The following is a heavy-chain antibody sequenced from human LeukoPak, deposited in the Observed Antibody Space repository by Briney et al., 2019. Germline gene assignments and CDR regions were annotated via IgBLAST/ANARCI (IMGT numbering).Heavy chain of an antibody. V-gene: IGHV1-24*01. CDR2: FDPEDGET. CDR3: ATGAGSSTSRTEYYFDY. Sequence: ASVKVSCKVSGYTLTELSMHWVRQAPGKGLEWMGGFDPEDGETIYAQKFQGRVTMTEDTSTDTAYMELSSLRSEDTAVYYCATGAGSSTSRTEYYFDYWGQGTLVTVSS. CDR1: GYTLTELS. J-gene: IGHJ4*02. D-gene: IGHD2-2*01.